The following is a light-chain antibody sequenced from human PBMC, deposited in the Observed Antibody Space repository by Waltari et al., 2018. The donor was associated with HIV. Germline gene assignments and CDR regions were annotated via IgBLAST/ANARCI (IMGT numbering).Light chain of an antibody. CDR1: QGIRQD. CDR2: DAS. CDR3: QQSYSDPIT. V-gene: IGKV1-17*01. Sequence: DIQMTQSPSSLSAPVGDRVTITCRASQGIRQDLGWYQQKAGKAPKRLIYDASNLQSGVPARFSGTGSGTDFTLTISSLHLEDFATYFCQQSYSDPITFGQGTRLEIK. J-gene: IGKJ5*01.